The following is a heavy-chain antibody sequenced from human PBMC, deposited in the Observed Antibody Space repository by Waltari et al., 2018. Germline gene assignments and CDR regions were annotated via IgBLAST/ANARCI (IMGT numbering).Heavy chain of an antibody. Sequence: EVQLVESGGDLVQPGGSLRLSCAAEGYSFSRSWMTRVRQAPGKGLEWVGNIQQNGSEKWYADSVRGRFTISRDNAMNSLYLQMNSLRVEDTAVYYCARDLVATPPWGQGTLVTVSS. J-gene: IGHJ5*02. V-gene: IGHV3-7*01. CDR1: GYSFSRSW. CDR3: ARDLVATPP. D-gene: IGHD2-21*02. CDR2: IQQNGSEK.